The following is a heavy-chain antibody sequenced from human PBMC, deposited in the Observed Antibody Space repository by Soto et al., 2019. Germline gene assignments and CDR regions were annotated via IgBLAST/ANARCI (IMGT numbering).Heavy chain of an antibody. V-gene: IGHV4-34*01. CDR2: ISHTGIT. CDR3: ARGKGGYGSWGWFDP. J-gene: IGHJ5*02. CDR1: GGSFSDYY. Sequence: QEQLHQWGAGLLKSSETLSLTCAVYGGSFSDYYWSWIRQPPGKGLEWIGEISHTGITNYNSSLKSRVTISVDTSKNQFSLRLTSVAADDAAVYYCARGKGGYGSWGWFDPWGQGTVVTVSS. D-gene: IGHD3-10*01.